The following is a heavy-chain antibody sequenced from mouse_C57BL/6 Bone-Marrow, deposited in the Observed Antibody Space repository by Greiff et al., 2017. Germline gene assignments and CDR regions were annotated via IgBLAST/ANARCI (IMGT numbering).Heavy chain of an antibody. V-gene: IGHV1-72*01. CDR1: GYTFTSYW. D-gene: IGHD1-1*01. Sequence: QVQLQQPGAELVKPGASVKLSCKASGYTFTSYWMHWVKQRPGRGLEWIGRIDPNSGGTKYNEKFKSKATLTVDKPSSTAYMQLSSLTSEDSAVYYGARGTVVATDCAMDYWGQGTSVTVTA. CDR3: ARGTVVATDCAMDY. J-gene: IGHJ4*01. CDR2: IDPNSGGT.